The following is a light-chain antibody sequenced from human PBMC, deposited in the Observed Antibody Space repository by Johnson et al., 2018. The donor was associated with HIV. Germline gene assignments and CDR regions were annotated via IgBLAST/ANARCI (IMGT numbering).Light chain of an antibody. J-gene: IGLJ1*01. CDR1: SSNIGNNY. CDR3: GTWDTSLSAGGV. Sequence: QSVLTQPPSVSAAPGQKVTISCSGSSSNIGNNYVSWYQQVPGTAPKLLIYENNKRPSDIPDRFSGSKSGTSATLGITGLQTGDEADYYCGTWDTSLSAGGVFGTGTKVTVL. V-gene: IGLV1-51*02. CDR2: ENN.